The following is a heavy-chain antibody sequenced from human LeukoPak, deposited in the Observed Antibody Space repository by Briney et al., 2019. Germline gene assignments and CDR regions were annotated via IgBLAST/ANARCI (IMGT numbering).Heavy chain of an antibody. V-gene: IGHV3-30*04. Sequence: GGSLRLSCAASGFTFSSYAMHWVRQAPGKGLEWVAVISYDGSNKKYADSVKGRFTISRDNSKNTLYLQMNSLRAEDTAVYYCARRISLIYDSSVDAFDIWGQGTMVTVSS. CDR1: GFTFSSYA. J-gene: IGHJ3*02. D-gene: IGHD3-22*01. CDR3: ARRISLIYDSSVDAFDI. CDR2: ISYDGSNK.